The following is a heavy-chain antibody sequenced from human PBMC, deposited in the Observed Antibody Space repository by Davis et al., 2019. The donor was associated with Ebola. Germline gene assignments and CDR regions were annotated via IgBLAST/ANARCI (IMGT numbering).Heavy chain of an antibody. V-gene: IGHV3-48*02. CDR3: ATVRDMGFDC. J-gene: IGHJ4*02. CDR2: ISRGSTLI. Sequence: PGGSLRLSCAASGFTFSSHRMNWVRQAPGKGLEWVSYISRGSTLIYYADSVKGRFTISRDNAKNSLFLQMGSLRDEDTALYYCATVRDMGFDCRGQGVLVTVSS. CDR1: GFTFSSHR.